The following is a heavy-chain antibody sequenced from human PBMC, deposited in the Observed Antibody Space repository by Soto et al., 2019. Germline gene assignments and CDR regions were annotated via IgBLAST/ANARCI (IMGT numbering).Heavy chain of an antibody. J-gene: IGHJ4*02. CDR3: ARGLDYYDSSGYYTY. Sequence: SETLSLTCTVSGGSISSGGYYWSWIRQHLGKGLEWIGYIYYSGSTYYNPSLKSRVTISVDTSKNQFSLKLSSVTAADTAVYYCARGLDYYDSSGYYTYWGQGTLVTVSS. CDR2: IYYSGST. CDR1: GGSISSGGYY. V-gene: IGHV4-31*03. D-gene: IGHD3-22*01.